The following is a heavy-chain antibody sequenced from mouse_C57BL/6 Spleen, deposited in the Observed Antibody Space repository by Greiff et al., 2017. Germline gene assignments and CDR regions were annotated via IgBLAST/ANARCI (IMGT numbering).Heavy chain of an antibody. CDR3: ARGEYDYDDEGYAMDY. V-gene: IGHV1-47*01. CDR1: GYTFTTYP. CDR2: FHPYNDDT. Sequence: VQLQQSGAELVKPGASVKMSCKASGYTFTTYPIEWMKQNHGKSLEWIGNFHPYNDDTKYNEKFKGKATLTVEKSSSTVYLELSRLTSDDSAVYYGARGEYDYDDEGYAMDYWGQGTSVTVSS. J-gene: IGHJ4*01. D-gene: IGHD2-4*01.